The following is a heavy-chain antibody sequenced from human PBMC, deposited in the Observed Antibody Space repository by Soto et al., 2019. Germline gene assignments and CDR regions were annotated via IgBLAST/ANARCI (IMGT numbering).Heavy chain of an antibody. Sequence: QVQLVESGGGVVQPGRSLRLSCAASGFTFNNYGMHWVRQAPGKGLEWVAVIWYDGSHESYADSVKGRFTISRDNSKNTLFLQMNSLRAEDTAVYYCARDRYSYDSRAYQGVDWYFALWGRGTLVTVSS. CDR1: GFTFNNYG. J-gene: IGHJ2*01. D-gene: IGHD3-22*01. CDR3: ARDRYSYDSRAYQGVDWYFAL. CDR2: IWYDGSHE. V-gene: IGHV3-33*01.